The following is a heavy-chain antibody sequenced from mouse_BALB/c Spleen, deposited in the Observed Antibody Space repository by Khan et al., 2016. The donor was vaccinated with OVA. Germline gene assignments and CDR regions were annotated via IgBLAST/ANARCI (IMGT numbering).Heavy chain of an antibody. Sequence: VQLKESGAELVRPGTSVKVSCKASGYSFTDYLIDWVKQRPGQGLEWIGVINPGSGDTHYNEKFTGKATLTADKSSSTADMQLSSLTSDDSANYFCARGGYGSLAYWGQGTLVTVSP. CDR2: INPGSGDT. V-gene: IGHV1-54*01. CDR1: GYSFTDYL. CDR3: ARGGYGSLAY. J-gene: IGHJ3*01. D-gene: IGHD1-1*02.